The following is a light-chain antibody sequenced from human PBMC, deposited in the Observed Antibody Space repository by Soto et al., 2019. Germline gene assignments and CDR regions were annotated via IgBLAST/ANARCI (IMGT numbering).Light chain of an antibody. Sequence: QPVLTQPPSASGTPGQRVSISCSGGTSNIGTESVNWHQQFPGAAPKLLIYNNNERPSGVPDRFSGSTSGTSASLAISGLRAEDEAAYYCASWDDTLSGWVFGGGTQLTVL. CDR1: TSNIGTES. CDR2: NNN. J-gene: IGLJ7*01. CDR3: ASWDDTLSGWV. V-gene: IGLV1-47*02.